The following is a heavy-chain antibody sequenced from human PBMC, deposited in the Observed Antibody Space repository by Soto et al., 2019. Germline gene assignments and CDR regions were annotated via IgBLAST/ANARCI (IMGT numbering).Heavy chain of an antibody. D-gene: IGHD2-21*01. Sequence: PGGSLRLSCTASGFTFSSYALSWVRQAPGKGLECLSGISGSGDATHYADSVKGRFTISRDNSKNTLYLEMNRLRVEDTALYYCAKEVTSCCYPGFDSWGQGT. CDR1: GFTFSSYA. J-gene: IGHJ4*02. CDR2: ISGSGDAT. V-gene: IGHV3-23*01. CDR3: AKEVTSCCYPGFDS.